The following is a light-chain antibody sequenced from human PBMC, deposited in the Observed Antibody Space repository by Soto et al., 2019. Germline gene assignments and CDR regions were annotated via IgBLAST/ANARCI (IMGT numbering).Light chain of an antibody. Sequence: QSVLTQPRSVSGSPGQSVTISCSGTSSDVGGYNYVSWYQQYPGAAPKLMIYDVTMRPSGVPYRFSGSKSGNTASLTISGLQAEDEADYYCCSYAGNYSFYVYGGGTKLTVL. V-gene: IGLV2-11*01. CDR1: SSDVGGYNY. CDR2: DVT. CDR3: CSYAGNYSFYV. J-gene: IGLJ1*01.